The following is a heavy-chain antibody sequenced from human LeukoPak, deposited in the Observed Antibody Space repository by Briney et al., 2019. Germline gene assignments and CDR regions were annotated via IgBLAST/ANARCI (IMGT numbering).Heavy chain of an antibody. V-gene: IGHV4-31*03. CDR2: IYYSGST. CDR1: GGSISSGGYY. J-gene: IGHJ4*02. D-gene: IGHD4-23*01. Sequence: KPSETLSLTCTVSGGSISSGGYYWSWIRQHPGKGLEWIGYIYYSGSTYYNPSLKSRVTISVDTSKNQFSLKLSSVTAADTAVYYCARENDYGGGQNVVDYWGQGTLVTVSS. CDR3: ARENDYGGGQNVVDY.